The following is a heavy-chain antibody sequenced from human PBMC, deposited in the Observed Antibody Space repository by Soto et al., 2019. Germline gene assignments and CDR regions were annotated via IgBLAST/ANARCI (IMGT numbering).Heavy chain of an antibody. CDR3: ARGRGGVQH. D-gene: IGHD3-10*01. Sequence: SETLSLTCALYGGSFSVYYCSWIRQPPGKGLEWIGELNDSGSTNCDASLKSRVSISIDTSKNQFSLKLSSVTAADTAVYYCARGRGGVQHWGQGTLVTVS. CDR1: GGSFSVYY. CDR2: LNDSGST. J-gene: IGHJ1*01. V-gene: IGHV4-34*01.